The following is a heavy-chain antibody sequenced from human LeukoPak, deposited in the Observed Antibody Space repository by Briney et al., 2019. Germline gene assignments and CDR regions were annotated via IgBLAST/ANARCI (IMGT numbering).Heavy chain of an antibody. CDR3: VRDLFYSSGWYYFDS. CDR1: GFTFSSHA. Sequence: GGSLRLSCAASGFTFSSHAMNWVRQAPGKGLEWVSVIYIDGTTYYADSVKGRFTISRDNSKSTLYLQVNSLRAEDTAIYYCVRDLFYSSGWYYFDSWGQGTLVSVSS. D-gene: IGHD6-19*01. V-gene: IGHV3-53*01. J-gene: IGHJ4*02. CDR2: IYIDGTT.